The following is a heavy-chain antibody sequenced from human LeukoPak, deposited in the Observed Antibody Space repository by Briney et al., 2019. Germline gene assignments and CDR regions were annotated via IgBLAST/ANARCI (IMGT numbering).Heavy chain of an antibody. Sequence: ASVKVSCKASGYTFTSYGISWVRQAPGQGLEWMGWISAYNGNTNYAQKLQGRVIMTRDTAINTAYMELHSLRSEDTAVYYCARDAERALLWFGELSLDYWGQGTLVTVSS. CDR2: ISAYNGNT. J-gene: IGHJ4*02. CDR3: ARDAERALLWFGELSLDY. CDR1: GYTFTSYG. D-gene: IGHD3-10*01. V-gene: IGHV1-18*01.